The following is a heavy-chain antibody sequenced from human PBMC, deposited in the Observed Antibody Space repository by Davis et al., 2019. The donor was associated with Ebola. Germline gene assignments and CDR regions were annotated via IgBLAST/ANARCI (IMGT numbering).Heavy chain of an antibody. CDR1: GFTFSSHG. CDR2: VSSSSAYI. Sequence: GGSLRLSCTASGFTFSSHGMNWVRQAPGKGLEWVSSVSSSSAYIYYADSVKGRFTISRDNARNSLYLQMNSLRAEDTAIYYCAKSEYALVGALNDAFHMWGQGTMVTVSS. D-gene: IGHD1-26*01. CDR3: AKSEYALVGALNDAFHM. J-gene: IGHJ3*02. V-gene: IGHV3-21*04.